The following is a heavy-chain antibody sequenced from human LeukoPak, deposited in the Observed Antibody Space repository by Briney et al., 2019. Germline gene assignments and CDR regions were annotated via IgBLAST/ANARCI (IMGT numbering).Heavy chain of an antibody. J-gene: IGHJ6*02. CDR1: GFTFSSYG. CDR2: IWYDGSKK. Sequence: GGSLRLSCAASGFTFSSYGMHWVRRAPGKGLEWVAVIWYDGSKKYHADSVKGRFTISRDNSKNTLYLQMNSLRAEDTAVYYCARDKSVTYYYYGMDVWGQGTTVTVSS. CDR3: ARDKSVTYYYYGMDV. V-gene: IGHV3-33*01. D-gene: IGHD4-11*01.